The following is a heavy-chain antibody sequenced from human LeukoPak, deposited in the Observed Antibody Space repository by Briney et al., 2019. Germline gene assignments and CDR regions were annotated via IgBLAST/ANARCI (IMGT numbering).Heavy chain of an antibody. V-gene: IGHV3-7*01. CDR3: ARDKIVGPATLDY. CDR2: IKQDGYEK. J-gene: IGHJ4*02. D-gene: IGHD1-26*01. Sequence: GGSLRLSCAASGFTFSGYWMSWVRQTPEKGLEWVANIKQDGYEKYYVDSVKGRFTISRDNAKNSLYLQMNSLRADDTAIYYCARDKIVGPATLDYWGQGTLVTVSS. CDR1: GFTFSGYW.